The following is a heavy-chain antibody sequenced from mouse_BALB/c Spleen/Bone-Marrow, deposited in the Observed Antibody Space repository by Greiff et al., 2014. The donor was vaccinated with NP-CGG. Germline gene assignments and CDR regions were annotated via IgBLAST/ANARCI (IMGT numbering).Heavy chain of an antibody. J-gene: IGHJ4*01. V-gene: IGHV1-80*01. CDR2: IYPGDGET. D-gene: IGHD2-4*01. CDR3: ASVYDYGRGYAMDY. CDR1: GYAFSNYG. Sequence: LVESGAELVGPGSSVKISCKASGYAFSNYGMNWVKQRPGQGLEWIGQIYPGDGETNYNGEFEGRVTLTADKSSSTAYMQVSSLTSEDSAVYFCASVYDYGRGYAMDYWGQGTSVTVSS.